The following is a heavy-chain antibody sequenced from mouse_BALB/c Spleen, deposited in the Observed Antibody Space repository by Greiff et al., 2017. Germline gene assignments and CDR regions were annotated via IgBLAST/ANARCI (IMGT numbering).Heavy chain of an antibody. CDR2: ILPGSGST. CDR1: GYTFSSYW. V-gene: IGHV1-9*01. CDR3: ARRGYDEGPYYAMDY. Sequence: QVQLQQSGAELMKPGASVKISCKATGYTFSSYWIEWVKQRPGHGLEWIGEILPGSGSTNYNEKFKGKATFTADTSSNTAYMQLSSLTSEDSAVYYCARRGYDEGPYYAMDYWGQGTSVTVSS. J-gene: IGHJ4*01. D-gene: IGHD2-14*01.